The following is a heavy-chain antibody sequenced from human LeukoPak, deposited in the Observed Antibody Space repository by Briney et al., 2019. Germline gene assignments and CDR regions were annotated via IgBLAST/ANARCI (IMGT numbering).Heavy chain of an antibody. D-gene: IGHD3-10*01. V-gene: IGHV3-21*01. CDR3: ARDKAGSGIRDY. J-gene: IGHJ4*02. CDR1: GFTFSSYS. Sequence: GGSLRLSCAASGFTFSSYSMNWVRQAPGKGLEWVSSISSSSSYIYYADSVKGRFTISRDIAKNSLYLQMNSLRAEDTAVYYCARDKAGSGIRDYWGQGTLVTVSS. CDR2: ISSSSSYI.